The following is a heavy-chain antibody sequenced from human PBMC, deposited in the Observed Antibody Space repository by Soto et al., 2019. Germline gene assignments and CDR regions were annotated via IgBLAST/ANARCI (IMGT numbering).Heavy chain of an antibody. D-gene: IGHD1-7*01. CDR3: AGSWELNYYYYGMDV. Sequence: GASVKVSCKASGYTFTGYYMHWVRQAPGQGLEWMGWINPNSGGTNYAQKFQGWVTMTRDTSISTAYMELSRLRSDDTAVYYCAGSWELNYYYYGMDVWGQGTTITVSS. J-gene: IGHJ6*02. CDR1: GYTFTGYY. V-gene: IGHV1-2*04. CDR2: INPNSGGT.